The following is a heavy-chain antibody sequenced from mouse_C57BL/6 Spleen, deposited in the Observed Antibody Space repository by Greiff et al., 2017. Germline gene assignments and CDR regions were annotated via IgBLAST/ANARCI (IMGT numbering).Heavy chain of an antibody. CDR2: INPNNGGT. V-gene: IGHV1-22*01. J-gene: IGHJ3*01. CDR3: APAFYCDYRFAY. CDR1: GYTFTDYN. D-gene: IGHD2-13*01. Sequence: VQLQQSGPELVKPGASVKMSCKASGYTFTDYNMHWVKQSHGKSLEWIGYINPNNGGTSYNQKFKGKATLTVNKSSSTAYMELRSLTSEDSAVDYCAPAFYCDYRFAYWGQGTLVTVSS.